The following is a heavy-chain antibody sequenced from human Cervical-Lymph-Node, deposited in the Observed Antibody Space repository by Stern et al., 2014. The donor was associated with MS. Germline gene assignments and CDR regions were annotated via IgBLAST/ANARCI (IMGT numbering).Heavy chain of an antibody. CDR1: GFSLSTSGMC. D-gene: IGHD3-3*01. CDR2: IDWDDDK. V-gene: IGHV2-70*01. Sequence: QVTLKESGPALVKPTQTLTLTCTFSGFSLSTSGMCVSWIRQPPGKALEXLALIDWDDDKYYSTSLKTRLTISKDTSKNQVVLTMTNMDPVDTATYYCARGYDFWSLSAFDIWGQGTMVTVSS. J-gene: IGHJ3*02. CDR3: ARGYDFWSLSAFDI.